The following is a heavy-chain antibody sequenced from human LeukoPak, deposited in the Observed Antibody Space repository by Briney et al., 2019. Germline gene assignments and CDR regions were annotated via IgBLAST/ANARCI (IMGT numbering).Heavy chain of an antibody. CDR1: GGSISSGSYY. CDR3: ARAGGLQPDY. D-gene: IGHD5-24*01. J-gene: IGHJ4*02. Sequence: SQTLSLTCTVSGGSISSGSYYWSWIRQPAGKGREWIGRIYTSGSTNYNPSLKSRVTISIDTSKNLFSLKLSSVTAADTAVYYCARAGGLQPDYWGQGTLVTVSS. V-gene: IGHV4-61*02. CDR2: IYTSGST.